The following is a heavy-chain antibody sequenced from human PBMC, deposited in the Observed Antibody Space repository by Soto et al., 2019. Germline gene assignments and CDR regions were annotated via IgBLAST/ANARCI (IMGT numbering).Heavy chain of an antibody. D-gene: IGHD6-19*01. V-gene: IGHV3-23*01. CDR2: FTGSGGST. CDR1: GFTISTYA. Sequence: PGGSLRLSCAASGFTISTYALSWVRQAPGKGPEWVSIFTGSGGSTYYADSVRGRFTISRDNSKNTLYLQMNSLRAEDTAVYYCAKNIQGCSSGWCGYFDYWGQGTLVTVSS. CDR3: AKNIQGCSSGWCGYFDY. J-gene: IGHJ4*02.